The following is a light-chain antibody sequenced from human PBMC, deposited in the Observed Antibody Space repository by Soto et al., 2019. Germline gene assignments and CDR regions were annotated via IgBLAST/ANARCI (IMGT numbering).Light chain of an antibody. J-gene: IGLJ1*01. V-gene: IGLV2-14*01. CDR2: EVS. Sequence: QSALTQPASVSGSPGQSITISCTGTSSDVGGYNYVSWYQQHPGKAPKDMIYEVSNRPSGVSNRFSGSKSGNTASLTISGLQVEDEADYYCSSFTSSGTRVFGTGTKVTVL. CDR1: SSDVGGYNY. CDR3: SSFTSSGTRV.